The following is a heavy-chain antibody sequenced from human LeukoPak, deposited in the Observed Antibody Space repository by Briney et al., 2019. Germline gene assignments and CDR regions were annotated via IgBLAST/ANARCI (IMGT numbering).Heavy chain of an antibody. CDR3: ARDSYYGSGLLDY. CDR2: IWYDGSNK. V-gene: IGHV3-33*01. Sequence: GGSLRLSCAAFGFTFGSYGMHWVRQAPGKGLEWVAVIWYDGSNKYYADSVKGRFTISRDNSKNTLYLQMNSLRAEDTAVYYCARDSYYGSGLLDYWGRGTLVTVSS. D-gene: IGHD3-10*01. J-gene: IGHJ4*02. CDR1: GFTFGSYG.